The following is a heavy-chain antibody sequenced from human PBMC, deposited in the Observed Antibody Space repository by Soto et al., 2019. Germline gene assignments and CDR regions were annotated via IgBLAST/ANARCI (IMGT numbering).Heavy chain of an antibody. CDR2: IDYSWRT. D-gene: IGHD2-21*01. V-gene: IGHV4-31*03. CDR1: GGAISRAGYY. Sequence: TLSLTCTVSGGAISRAGYYWSWIRQHPVKGLEWSGYIDYSWRTYYSPGLKIRFTISADTSKTPFSLRVNSVTAAATAVYNWQGVQTKVSYCYFFDSWAQGTGLTASS. CDR3: QGVQTKVSYCYFFDS. J-gene: IGHJ4*02.